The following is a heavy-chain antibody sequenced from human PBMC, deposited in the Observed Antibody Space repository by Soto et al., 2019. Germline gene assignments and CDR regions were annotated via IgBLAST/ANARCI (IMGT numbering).Heavy chain of an antibody. CDR1: GFTFSSYA. D-gene: IGHD1-26*01. V-gene: IGHV3-30-3*01. J-gene: IGHJ4*02. CDR3: TRGSGSSIKYFDY. Sequence: GGSLRLSCAASGFTFSSYAMHWVRQAPGKGLEWVAVISYDGSNKYYADSVKGRFTISRDNSKNTLYLQMNSLRSEDTAVYYCTRGSGSSIKYFDYWSQGTLVTVSS. CDR2: ISYDGSNK.